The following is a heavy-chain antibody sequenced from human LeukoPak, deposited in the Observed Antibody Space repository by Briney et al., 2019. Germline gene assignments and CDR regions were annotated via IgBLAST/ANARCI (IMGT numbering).Heavy chain of an antibody. J-gene: IGHJ5*02. Sequence: SETLSLTCTVSGGSISSYYWRWTRQPPGKGPEGIGYIYYSGSTNDNPSLKSRVTISVDTSKNQFSLKLSSVTAADTAVYYCARGSYVVGFGDRPTWFDPWGQGTLVTVSS. V-gene: IGHV4-59*01. CDR2: IYYSGST. CDR1: GGSISSYY. CDR3: ARGSYVVGFGDRPTWFDP. D-gene: IGHD3-10*01.